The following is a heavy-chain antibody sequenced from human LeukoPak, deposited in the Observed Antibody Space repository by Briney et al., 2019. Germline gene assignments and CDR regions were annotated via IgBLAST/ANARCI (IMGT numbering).Heavy chain of an antibody. J-gene: IGHJ6*03. Sequence: SVKVSCKASGGTFSSYAISWVRQAPGQGLEWMGGIIPIFGTANYAQKFQGRVTITADESTSTAYMELSSLRSEDTAVYYCARSGDYRNYYYHYMDVWGKGTTVTVSS. CDR3: ARSGDYRNYYYHYMDV. CDR2: IIPIFGTA. CDR1: GGTFSSYA. V-gene: IGHV1-69*13. D-gene: IGHD4-17*01.